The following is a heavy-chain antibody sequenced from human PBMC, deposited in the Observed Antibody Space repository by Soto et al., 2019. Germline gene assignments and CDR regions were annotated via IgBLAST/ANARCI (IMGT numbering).Heavy chain of an antibody. Sequence: GASVKVSCKASGYTFTSYYMHWVRQAPGQGLEWMGIINPSGGSTSYAQKFQGRVTMTRDTSTSTVYMELSSLRSEDTAVYYCARDSGAYYGSGSYYKGPSLSFDYWGQGTLVPVSS. V-gene: IGHV1-46*01. D-gene: IGHD3-10*01. CDR3: ARDSGAYYGSGSYYKGPSLSFDY. CDR2: INPSGGST. J-gene: IGHJ4*02. CDR1: GYTFTSYY.